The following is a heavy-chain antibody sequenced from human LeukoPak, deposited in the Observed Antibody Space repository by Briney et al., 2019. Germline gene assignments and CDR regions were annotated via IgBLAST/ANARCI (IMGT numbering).Heavy chain of an antibody. CDR2: ISHDGRDK. V-gene: IGHV3-30-3*02. J-gene: IGHJ4*02. CDR1: GFTFSNNA. CDR3: AKRSDYGGNWNYFDY. D-gene: IGHD4-23*01. Sequence: GGSPRLSCAVSGFTFSNNAMHWVRQAPAKGLEWLGDISHDGRDKYYADSVKGRFTVSRDNSRNTLYLQMNGLRVEDTAVYYCAKRSDYGGNWNYFDYWGQGTLVTVSS.